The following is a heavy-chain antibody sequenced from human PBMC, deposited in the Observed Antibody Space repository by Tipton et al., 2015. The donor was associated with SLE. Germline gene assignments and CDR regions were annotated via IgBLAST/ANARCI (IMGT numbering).Heavy chain of an antibody. CDR2: IYYSGST. J-gene: IGHJ4*02. V-gene: IGHV4-39*07. D-gene: IGHD6-25*01. CDR3: AGGIAAGQDY. CDR1: GGSISSSSYY. Sequence: TLSLTCTVSGGSISSSSYYWGWIRQPPGKGLEWIGSIYYSGSTYYNPSLKSRVTISVDTSKNQFSLKLSSVTAADTAVYYCAGGIAAGQDYWGQGTLVTVSS.